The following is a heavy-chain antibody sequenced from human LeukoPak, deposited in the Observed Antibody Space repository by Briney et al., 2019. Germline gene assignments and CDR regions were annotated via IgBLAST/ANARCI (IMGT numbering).Heavy chain of an antibody. D-gene: IGHD1-1*01. J-gene: IGHJ4*02. Sequence: GGSLRLSCAASGFTFSRYSINWVSQAPGKGVECVSSVTSSYIYYVHSLNRRFTISRDNANSSLYLQLNSLRADATAVYYCARGTSNWYYFDYWGQGPLVPVSS. V-gene: IGHV3-21*01. CDR2: VTSSYI. CDR3: ARGTSNWYYFDY. CDR1: GFTFSRYS.